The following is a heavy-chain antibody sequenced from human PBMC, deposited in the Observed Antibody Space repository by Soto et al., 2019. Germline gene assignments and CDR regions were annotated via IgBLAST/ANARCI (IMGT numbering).Heavy chain of an antibody. CDR2: VNHRGST. D-gene: IGHD4-17*01. V-gene: IGHV4-34*01. CDR1: GVSFNNYY. Sequence: SETLSLTCAVYGVSFNNYYWSWIRQPPGKGLEWIGEVNHRGSTNYNPSLKSRVTISVDTSKNQFSLKLRSVTAADTAVYYCARGDYGGNSDDSWGQGTLVPVSS. CDR3: ARGDYGGNSDDS. J-gene: IGHJ4*02.